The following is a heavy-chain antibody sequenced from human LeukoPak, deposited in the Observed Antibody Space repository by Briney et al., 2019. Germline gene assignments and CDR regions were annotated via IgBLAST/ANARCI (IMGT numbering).Heavy chain of an antibody. J-gene: IGHJ4*02. V-gene: IGHV4-39*07. CDR1: GDSVSNSRVY. D-gene: IGHD3-10*02. CDR2: IYNNGRT. CDR3: AREGASQDVRGFDY. Sequence: PSETLSLTCSVSGDSVSNSRVYWGWIRQTPGEGLECIGSIYNNGRTYYKSSLESRVTISVDTPKNQFSLKLTSVTAADTAVYYCAREGASQDVRGFDYWGQGTQVTVSS.